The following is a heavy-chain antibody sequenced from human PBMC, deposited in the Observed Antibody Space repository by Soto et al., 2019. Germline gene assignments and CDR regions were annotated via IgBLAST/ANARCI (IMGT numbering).Heavy chain of an antibody. CDR3: ARERRVAARLLYYYYGMDV. Sequence: ASVKVSRKASGYTFTRYVINWVRQAPGQGLEWMGGINAYNGNTNYEQKLQGRVTMTTDTSTSTAYMALRSLRSDDTAVYYCARERRVAARLLYYYYGMDVWGQGTTVTVSS. CDR2: INAYNGNT. D-gene: IGHD6-6*01. CDR1: GYTFTRYV. V-gene: IGHV1-18*04. J-gene: IGHJ6*02.